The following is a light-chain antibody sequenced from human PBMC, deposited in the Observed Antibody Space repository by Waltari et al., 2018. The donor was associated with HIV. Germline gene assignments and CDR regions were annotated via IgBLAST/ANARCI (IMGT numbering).Light chain of an antibody. CDR2: DVS. Sequence: QSALTQPRSVSGSPGQSVTISCTGTSSDVGGYNYVSWYQHHPGKAPKVMIYDVSKRPSGVPDAFLASNSGNTASLTISGLQAEDEADYYCCSYAGSYTYVFGTGTEVIVL. V-gene: IGLV2-11*01. CDR1: SSDVGGYNY. J-gene: IGLJ1*01. CDR3: CSYAGSYTYV.